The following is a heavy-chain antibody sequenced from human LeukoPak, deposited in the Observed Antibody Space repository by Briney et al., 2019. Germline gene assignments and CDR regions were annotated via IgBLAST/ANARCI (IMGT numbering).Heavy chain of an antibody. D-gene: IGHD4-11*01. J-gene: IGHJ6*02. CDR2: IYHSGST. V-gene: IGHV4-30-2*01. CDR3: ARDSTMTTQRNGMDV. Sequence: SQTLSLTCAVSGGSISSGGYSWSWIRQPPGKGLEWIRYIYHSGSTYYNPSLKSRVTISVDRSKNQFSLKLSSVTAADTAVYYCARDSTMTTQRNGMDVWGQGTTVTVSS. CDR1: GGSISSGGYS.